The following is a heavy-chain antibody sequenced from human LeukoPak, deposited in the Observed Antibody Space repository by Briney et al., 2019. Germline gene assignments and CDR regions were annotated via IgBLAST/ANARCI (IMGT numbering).Heavy chain of an antibody. CDR2: ISEDGGTT. J-gene: IGHJ4*02. CDR1: GFTLYNHA. V-gene: IGHV3-43*02. Sequence: GGSLRLSCAASGFTLYNHAMHWVRQAPGKGLEWLSVISEDGGTTSYADSVKGRFTISRGNSKNSLYLQMNNLRTEDTALYYCAKAAGFWGQGTLVTVSS. D-gene: IGHD6-25*01. CDR3: AKAAGF.